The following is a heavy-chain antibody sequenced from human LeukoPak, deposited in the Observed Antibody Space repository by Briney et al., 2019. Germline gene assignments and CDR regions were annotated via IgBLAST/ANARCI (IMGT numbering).Heavy chain of an antibody. CDR3: ARVLRKGPYGDGGYFYFFMGV. CDR1: GGSFSGYY. V-gene: IGHV4-34*01. Sequence: PSETLSLTCAVYGGSFSGYYWSWIRQPPGKGLEWIGEINHSGSTNYNPSLKSRVTISVDTSKNQFSLKLSSVTAADTAVYYCARVLRKGPYGDGGYFYFFMGVWGKGTTVTVSS. J-gene: IGHJ6*03. CDR2: INHSGST. D-gene: IGHD4-17*01.